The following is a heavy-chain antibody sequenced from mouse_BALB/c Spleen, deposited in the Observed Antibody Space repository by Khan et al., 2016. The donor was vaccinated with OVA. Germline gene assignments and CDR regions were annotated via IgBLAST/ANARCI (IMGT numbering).Heavy chain of an antibody. CDR3: TPLYGNPFTY. Sequence: EVQLQQSRAELLKPGASVKLSCTSSDFNIKDTYMHWVKQRPEQGLEWIGRIDPANGDTKYEPKFQGKATITADTSSNTAYLQLSSLPSEDTADYYCTPLYGNPFTYWGQGTLVTVSA. D-gene: IGHD2-1*01. CDR2: IDPANGDT. CDR1: DFNIKDTY. V-gene: IGHV14-3*02. J-gene: IGHJ3*01.